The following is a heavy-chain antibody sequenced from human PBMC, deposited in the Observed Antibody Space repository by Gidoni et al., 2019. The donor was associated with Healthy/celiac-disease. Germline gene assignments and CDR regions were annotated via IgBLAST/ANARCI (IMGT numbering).Heavy chain of an antibody. CDR1: GFNFSSYS. J-gene: IGHJ3*02. CDR3: ASIGSMVRGVNDAFDI. D-gene: IGHD3-10*01. Sequence: EVQLVESGGGLVQPGGSRRLPCAASGFNFSSYSMNWVSQAPGKGLEWVSYISSSSSTIYYADSVKGRFTISRDNAKNSLYLQMNSLRAEDTAVYYCASIGSMVRGVNDAFDIWGQGTMVTVSS. CDR2: ISSSSSTI. V-gene: IGHV3-48*01.